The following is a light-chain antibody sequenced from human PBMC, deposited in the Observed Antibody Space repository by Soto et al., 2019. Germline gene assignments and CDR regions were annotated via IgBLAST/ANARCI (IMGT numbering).Light chain of an antibody. CDR2: GAS. CDR1: QSVASNY. J-gene: IGKJ2*01. Sequence: EVVLTQSPGTLSLSPGERATLSCRASQSVASNYLAWYQQRPGQAPRLLIYGASIRATGVPDRFSGGGSGTDFTLTFTRLEPEDFAVYYCQQYGTSPLMYTFGQGTKLDIK. CDR3: QQYGTSPLMYT. V-gene: IGKV3-20*01.